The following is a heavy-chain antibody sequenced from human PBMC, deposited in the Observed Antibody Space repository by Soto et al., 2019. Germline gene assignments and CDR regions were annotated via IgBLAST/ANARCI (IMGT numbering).Heavy chain of an antibody. CDR1: GCTFSSYA. CDR3: ASDFYSDSSGLGGFDY. J-gene: IGHJ4*02. D-gene: IGHD3-22*01. CDR2: IIPIFGTA. V-gene: IGHV1-69*13. Sequence: ASVKVSCKSSGCTFSSYAISWVRQAPGRGLEWMGGIIPIFGTANYAQKFQGRVTITANESTRTAYMELSSLRSKDTAVYYCASDFYSDSSGLGGFDYWGQGTLVTVS.